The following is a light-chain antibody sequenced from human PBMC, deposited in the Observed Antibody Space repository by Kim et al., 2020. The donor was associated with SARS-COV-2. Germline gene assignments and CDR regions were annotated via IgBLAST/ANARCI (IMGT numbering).Light chain of an antibody. J-gene: IGLJ3*02. Sequence: QSALTQPASVSGSPGQSITISCTGSSSDIGRYIYISWFQQYPGEAPKLIIYDVSKRPSGVSARFSGSKSGNTASLTISGLQADDEADYYCNSHTGGGSWVFGGGTQLTVL. CDR3: NSHTGGGSWV. CDR2: DVS. CDR1: SSDIGRYIY. V-gene: IGLV2-14*03.